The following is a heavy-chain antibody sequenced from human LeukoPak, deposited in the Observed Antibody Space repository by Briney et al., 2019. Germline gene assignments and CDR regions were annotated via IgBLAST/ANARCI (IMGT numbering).Heavy chain of an antibody. CDR2: INHSGST. V-gene: IGHV4-34*01. CDR3: ARGRVVGATFDY. J-gene: IGHJ4*02. Sequence: SETLSLTCAVYGGSFSGYYWSWIRQPPGTGLEWIGEINHSGSTNYNPSLKSRVTISVDTSKNQFSLKLSSVTAADTAVYYCARGRVVGATFDYWGQGTLVTVSS. D-gene: IGHD1-26*01. CDR1: GGSFSGYY.